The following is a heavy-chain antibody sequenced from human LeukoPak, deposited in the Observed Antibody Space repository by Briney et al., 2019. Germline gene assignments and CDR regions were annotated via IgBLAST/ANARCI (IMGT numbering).Heavy chain of an antibody. CDR3: AKSTTVTTTDGDCFAP. CDR1: GFTFRTYA. J-gene: IGHJ5*02. Sequence: GGSLRLSCAASGFTFRTYAMRWVRQAPGKGLEWVSTVSGSGGSTYYADSVKGRFTISRDNSKNTLYLQMNSPRADDTAVYYCAKSTTVTTTDGDCFAPWGQGTLVTVSS. D-gene: IGHD4-17*01. CDR2: VSGSGGST. V-gene: IGHV3-23*01.